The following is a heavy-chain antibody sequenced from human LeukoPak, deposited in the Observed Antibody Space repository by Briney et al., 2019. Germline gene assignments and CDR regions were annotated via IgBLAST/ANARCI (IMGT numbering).Heavy chain of an antibody. CDR1: GFTFSNYW. CDR3: ARDKQYCSGGSCYFGSSFDF. CDR2: INQDRSEK. V-gene: IGHV3-7*01. D-gene: IGHD2-15*01. Sequence: GGSLRLSCAASGFTFSNYWMMWVRQAPGKGLEWVANINQDRSEKYSVDSVTGRFTISRDNPKNSLYLQMNNLRGEDTAIYYCARDKQYCSGGSCYFGSSFDFWGQGTLVSVSS. J-gene: IGHJ4*02.